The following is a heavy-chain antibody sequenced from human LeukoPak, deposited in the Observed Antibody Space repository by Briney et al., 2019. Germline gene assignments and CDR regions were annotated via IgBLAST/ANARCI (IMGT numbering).Heavy chain of an antibody. CDR3: ARGTIADRYLFDN. CDR1: GFAFSSYW. D-gene: IGHD6-6*01. Sequence: GGSLRLSCAASGFAFSSYWMSWVRQAPGKGLEWVADIRQDGSEKYYVDSVKGRFTISRDNRKNSLYLQMDSLRAEDTAVYYCARGTIADRYLFDNWGQGTLVTVSS. CDR2: IRQDGSEK. V-gene: IGHV3-7*01. J-gene: IGHJ4*02.